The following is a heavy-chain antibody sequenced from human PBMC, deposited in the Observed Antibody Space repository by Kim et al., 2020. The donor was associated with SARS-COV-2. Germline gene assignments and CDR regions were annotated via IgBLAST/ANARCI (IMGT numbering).Heavy chain of an antibody. D-gene: IGHD3-3*01. CDR2: IYYSGST. Sequence: SETLSLTCTVSGGSISSGDYYWSWIRQPPGKGLEWIGYIYYSGSTYYNPSLKSRVTISVETSKNQFSLKLSSVTAADTAVYYCARARATSITIFGVVIVHNFDYWGQGTLAT. CDR3: ARARATSITIFGVVIVHNFDY. J-gene: IGHJ4*02. CDR1: GGSISSGDYY. V-gene: IGHV4-30-4*01.